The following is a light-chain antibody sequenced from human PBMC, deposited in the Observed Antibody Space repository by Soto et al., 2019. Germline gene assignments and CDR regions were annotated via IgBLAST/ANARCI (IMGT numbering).Light chain of an antibody. CDR1: SSDVGAYNF. CDR2: EVS. J-gene: IGLJ1*01. V-gene: IGLV2-23*02. Sequence: QSALTQPASVSGSPGQSITISCTGTSSDVGAYNFVSWYQHHPGTAPKLMIYEVSNRPSGASNRFSGSKSGNTASLTISGLQTEDEADYYCYSSGGSPTYVFGTGTKLTVL. CDR3: YSSGGSPTYV.